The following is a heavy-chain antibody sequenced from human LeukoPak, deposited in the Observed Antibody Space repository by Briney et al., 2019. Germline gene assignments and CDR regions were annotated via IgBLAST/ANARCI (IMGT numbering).Heavy chain of an antibody. CDR1: GYTVSSYA. D-gene: IGHD2-15*01. Sequence: PGGSLRLACAASGYTVSSYAMSWVRQAPGKGLEWVSAISGSGGSTYYADSVKGRFTISRDNSKNTLYLQMNSLRAEDTAVYYCAKGTPSYCSGGSCYSDYSDYWGEGALVTVSS. CDR3: AKGTPSYCSGGSCYSDYSDY. J-gene: IGHJ4*02. CDR2: ISGSGGST. V-gene: IGHV3-23*01.